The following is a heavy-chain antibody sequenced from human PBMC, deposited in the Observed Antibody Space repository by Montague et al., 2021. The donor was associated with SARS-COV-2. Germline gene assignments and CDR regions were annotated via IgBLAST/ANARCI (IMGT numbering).Heavy chain of an antibody. V-gene: IGHV4-39*02. CDR2: ICYTGNT. D-gene: IGHD3-22*01. J-gene: IGHJ3*01. CDR1: GGSITNNIDY. Sequence: SETLSLTCTVSGGSITNNIDYWAWIRQPPGKGLEWIGSICYTGNTYYNPSLKSRVTISVVTSKNHFTLKLGSVTAAEAAVYYCARLKRYFDSSGSPSAFDFWGQGTKVTVSS. CDR3: ARLKRYFDSSGSPSAFDF.